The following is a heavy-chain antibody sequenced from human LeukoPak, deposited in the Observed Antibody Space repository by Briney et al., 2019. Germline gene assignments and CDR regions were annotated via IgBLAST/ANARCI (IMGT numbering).Heavy chain of an antibody. Sequence: ASVKVSCKASGYTFTGYYMHWVRQAPGQGLEWMGWINPNSGGTRYAQKFQGRVTMTRDTSITTAYMDLSRLTSDDTAVYYCARVASIIAPDAFDIWGQGTMVTASS. J-gene: IGHJ3*02. V-gene: IGHV1-2*02. CDR1: GYTFTGYY. CDR3: ARVASIIAPDAFDI. CDR2: INPNSGGT. D-gene: IGHD2/OR15-2a*01.